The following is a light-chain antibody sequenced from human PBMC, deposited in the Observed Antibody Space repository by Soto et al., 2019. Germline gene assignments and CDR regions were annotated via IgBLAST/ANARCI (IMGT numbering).Light chain of an antibody. V-gene: IGKV1-33*01. J-gene: IGKJ5*01. CDR3: QQYENLPT. CDR1: QNINNY. Sequence: DIQMTQSPSSLSASVGDRVTITCQASQNINNYLNWYQQKPGRAPKLLIYDASNLEAGVPSSFRGSGSGTDFTFTIIRLQPDDISTYYCQQYENLPTFGQGTRLEIK. CDR2: DAS.